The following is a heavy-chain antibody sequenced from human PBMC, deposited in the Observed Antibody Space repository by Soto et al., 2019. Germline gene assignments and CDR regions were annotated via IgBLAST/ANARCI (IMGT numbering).Heavy chain of an antibody. CDR3: ARKNKLGYCSSTSCPGMDV. D-gene: IGHD2-2*01. CDR2: IYYSGST. CDR1: GGSISSGGYY. Sequence: SETLSLTCTVSGGSISSGGYYWSWIRQHPGKGLEWIGYIYYSGSTYYNPSLKSRVTISVDTSKNQFSLKLSSVTAADTAVYYCARKNKLGYCSSTSCPGMDVWGKGTTVT. V-gene: IGHV4-31*03. J-gene: IGHJ6*03.